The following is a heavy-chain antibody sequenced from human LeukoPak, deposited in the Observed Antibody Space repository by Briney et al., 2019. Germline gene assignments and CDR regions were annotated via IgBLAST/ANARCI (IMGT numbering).Heavy chain of an antibody. J-gene: IGHJ4*02. CDR1: GFTFSSYA. D-gene: IGHD3-22*01. Sequence: GGSLSLACAASGFTFSSYAMSWVRQAPGKGLEWVSAISGSGGSTYYADSVKGRFTISRDNSKNTLYLQMNSLRAEDTAVYYCARTMIVVAPIDYWGQGTLVTVSS. CDR3: ARTMIVVAPIDY. CDR2: ISGSGGST. V-gene: IGHV3-23*01.